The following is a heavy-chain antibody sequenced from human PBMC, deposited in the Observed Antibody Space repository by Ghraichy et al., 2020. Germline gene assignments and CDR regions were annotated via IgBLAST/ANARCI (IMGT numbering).Heavy chain of an antibody. CDR1: GGSISSGDYY. J-gene: IGHJ3*02. Sequence: SQTLSLTCTVSGGSISSGDYYWNWIRQHPGKGLEWIGYMYYSGSTYYNPSLKSRVTISVDTSKNQFSLKLSSVTAADTAVYYCARDRYDSSGTPDAFDMWGQGKMVTVSS. D-gene: IGHD3-22*01. CDR2: MYYSGST. V-gene: IGHV4-31*03. CDR3: ARDRYDSSGTPDAFDM.